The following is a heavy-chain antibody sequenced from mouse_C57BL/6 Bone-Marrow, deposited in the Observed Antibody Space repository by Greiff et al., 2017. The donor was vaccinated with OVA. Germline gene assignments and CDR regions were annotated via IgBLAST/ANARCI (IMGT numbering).Heavy chain of an antibody. V-gene: IGHV1-80*01. CDR3: AREDSSGPAWFAY. CDR2: IYPGDGDT. J-gene: IGHJ3*01. D-gene: IGHD3-2*02. CDR1: GYAFSSYW. Sequence: VKLMESGAELVKPGASVKISCKASGYAFSSYWMNWVKQRPGKGLEWIGQIYPGDGDTNYNGKFKGKATLTADKSSSTAYMQLSSLTSEDPAVYFCAREDSSGPAWFAYWGQGTLVTVSA.